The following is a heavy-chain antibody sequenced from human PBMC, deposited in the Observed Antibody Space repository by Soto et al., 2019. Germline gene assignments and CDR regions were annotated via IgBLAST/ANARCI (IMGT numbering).Heavy chain of an antibody. CDR3: AHLSLYSYGENNWPDP. CDR1: GFSLSTSGVG. J-gene: IGHJ5*02. Sequence: GSGPTLVNPTQTLTLTCTFSGFSLSTSGVGVGWIRQPPGKALEWLALIYWDDDKRYSPSLKSRLTITKDTSKNQVVLTMTNMDTMDTGTFYCAHLSLYSYGENNWPDPGGREILATVSS. D-gene: IGHD5-18*01. CDR2: IYWDDDK. V-gene: IGHV2-5*02.